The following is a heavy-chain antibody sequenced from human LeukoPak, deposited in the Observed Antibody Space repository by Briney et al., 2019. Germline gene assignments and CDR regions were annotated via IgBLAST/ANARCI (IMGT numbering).Heavy chain of an antibody. CDR3: ARRYSTGWSNYYYYYHMDV. D-gene: IGHD2-2*01. J-gene: IGHJ6*03. CDR2: INPKNGGT. CDR1: GYTFIDYY. Sequence: ASVKVSCKASGYTFIDYYVYWVRQAPGQGLEWMGRINPKNGGTDYAQKFQGRVTMTRDTSINTVYMEATRVTSDDTAVYYCARRYSTGWSNYYYYYHMDVWGKGTTVTVSS. V-gene: IGHV1-2*02.